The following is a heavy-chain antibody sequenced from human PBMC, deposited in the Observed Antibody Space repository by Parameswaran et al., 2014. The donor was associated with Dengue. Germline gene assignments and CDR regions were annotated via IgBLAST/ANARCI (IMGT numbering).Heavy chain of an antibody. CDR3: ARDTRQDYYDSSGIDY. CDR2: IYYSGST. V-gene: IGHV4-59*01. CDR1: GGSISSYY. Sequence: SETLSLTCTVSGGSISSYYWSWIRQPPGKGLEWIGYIYYSGSTNYNPSLKSRVTISVDTSKNQFSLKLSSVTAADTAVYYCARDTRQDYYDSSGIDYWGQGTLVTVSS. J-gene: IGHJ4*02. D-gene: IGHD3-22*01.